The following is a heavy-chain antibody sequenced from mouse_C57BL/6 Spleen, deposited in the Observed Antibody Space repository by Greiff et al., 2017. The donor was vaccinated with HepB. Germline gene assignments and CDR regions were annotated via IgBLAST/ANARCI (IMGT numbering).Heavy chain of an antibody. J-gene: IGHJ3*01. D-gene: IGHD1-1*01. CDR3: ASRDYYGSSYEAFFAY. CDR1: GFTFSSYG. V-gene: IGHV5-6*01. CDR2: ISTGGSYT. Sequence: EVHLVESGGDLVKPGGSLKLSCAASGFTFSSYGMSWVRQTPDKRLEWVATISTGGSYTYYPDSVKGRFTISRDNAKNTRYLQMSSLKSEDTAMYYCASRDYYGSSYEAFFAYWGQGTLVTVSA.